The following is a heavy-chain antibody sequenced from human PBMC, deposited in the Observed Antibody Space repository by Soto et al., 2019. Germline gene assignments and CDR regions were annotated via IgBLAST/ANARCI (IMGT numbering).Heavy chain of an antibody. CDR3: ARVEDYYDSSGYPP. D-gene: IGHD3-22*01. J-gene: IGHJ5*02. V-gene: IGHV1-69*01. CDR2: IIPIFGTA. CDR1: GGTFSSYA. Sequence: QVQLVQSGAEVNKPGSSVKVSCKASGGTFSSYAISWVRQAPGQGLEWMGGIIPIFGTANYAQKFQGRVTITADESTSTASMELSSLRSEDTAVYYCARVEDYYDSSGYPPLGQGNLVTGPS.